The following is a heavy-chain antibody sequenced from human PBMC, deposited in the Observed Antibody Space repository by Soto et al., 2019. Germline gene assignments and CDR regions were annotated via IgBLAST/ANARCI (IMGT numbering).Heavy chain of an antibody. D-gene: IGHD3-3*01. CDR2: IGHDGNLT. Sequence: QVHLVESGGGVVQPGRSLRLFCVASGFTFRNYAMFWVRQPPGKGLEWVAYIGHDGNLTLYADSVKGRFTISRDNSKNTVDLQMSRLRLDDTGSYYCARDGSMTISGRDDNWGQGTLVTVS. V-gene: IGHV3-30*03. J-gene: IGHJ4*02. CDR3: ARDGSMTISGRDDN. CDR1: GFTFRNYA.